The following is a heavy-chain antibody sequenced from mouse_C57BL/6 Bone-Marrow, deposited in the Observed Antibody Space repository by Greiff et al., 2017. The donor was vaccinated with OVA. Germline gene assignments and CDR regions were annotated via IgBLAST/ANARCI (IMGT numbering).Heavy chain of an antibody. J-gene: IGHJ1*03. CDR3: ARCPYYGSSYSYWYFDV. CDR1: GYTFTSYN. V-gene: IGHV1-12*01. CDR2: IYPGNGDT. D-gene: IGHD1-1*01. Sequence: QVQLQQSGAELVRPGASVKMSCKASGYTFTSYNMHWVKQTPRQGLEWIGAIYPGNGDTSYNQKFKGKATLTVDKSSSTAYMQLSSLTSEDSAVYFCARCPYYGSSYSYWYFDVWGTGTTVTVSS.